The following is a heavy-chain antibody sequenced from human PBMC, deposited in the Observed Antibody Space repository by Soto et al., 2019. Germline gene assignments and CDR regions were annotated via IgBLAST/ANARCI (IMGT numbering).Heavy chain of an antibody. J-gene: IGHJ4*02. CDR3: ARGGYDPLTGLDY. D-gene: IGHD3-9*01. V-gene: IGHV3-21*01. CDR2: ISGSSSYI. Sequence: EVQVVESGGGLVKPGGSLRLSCAASGFTFSNYNINWVRQAPGKGLEWVSSISGSSSYIYYADSVKGRFIIARDNVKDSVYLQMNSLRTEDAAVYYCARGGYDPLTGLDYWGQGTLVTVSS. CDR1: GFTFSNYN.